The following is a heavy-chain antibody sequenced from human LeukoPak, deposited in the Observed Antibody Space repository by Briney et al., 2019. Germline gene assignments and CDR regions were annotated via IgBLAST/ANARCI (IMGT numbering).Heavy chain of an antibody. CDR3: ADIPRATSLRVVPAAIRDY. J-gene: IGHJ4*02. CDR1: GGSISSYY. V-gene: IGHV4-34*01. CDR2: INHIGST. D-gene: IGHD2-2*02. Sequence: SETLSLTCTVSGGSISSYYWSWIRQPPAKGLEWIGEINHIGSTNYNPSLKIRVTISVDTSKNQFSLKLSSVTAADTAVYYSADIPRATSLRVVPAAIRDYWGQGTLVTVSS.